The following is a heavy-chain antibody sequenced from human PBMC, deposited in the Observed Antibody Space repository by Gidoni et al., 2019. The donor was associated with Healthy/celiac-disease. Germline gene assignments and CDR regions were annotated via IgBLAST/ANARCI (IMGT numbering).Heavy chain of an antibody. J-gene: IGHJ6*02. V-gene: IGHV1-69*19. D-gene: IGHD6-6*01. CDR2: IIPIFGTA. CDR1: GCTFSSYA. CDR3: ARAPEEARTSYYDYGMDV. Sequence: QVQLVQSGAEVTKPGSSVKVSCKASGCTFSSYAISWVRQAPGQGLEWMGGIIPIFGTANYAQKSQGRVTITADESTSTDYMELSSLRSEDTAAYYCARAPEEARTSYYDYGMDVWGQGTTVTVSS.